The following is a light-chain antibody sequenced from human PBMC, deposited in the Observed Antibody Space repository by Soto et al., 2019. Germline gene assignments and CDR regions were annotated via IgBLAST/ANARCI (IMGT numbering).Light chain of an antibody. CDR1: QAVGKW. CDR3: QQANSFPIT. V-gene: IGKV1-12*01. Sequence: DIQMTQTPPSVSASVGDRVAITCRASQAVGKWLAWYQPKQGKAPTXXIHGASSLQSGVPPRYSGSGYGTDFTLTISSRQPEDFATYYCQQANSFPITSGQGTRLEIK. CDR2: GAS. J-gene: IGKJ5*01.